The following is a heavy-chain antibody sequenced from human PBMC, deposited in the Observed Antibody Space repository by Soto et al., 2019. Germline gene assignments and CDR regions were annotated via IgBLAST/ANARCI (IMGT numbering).Heavy chain of an antibody. J-gene: IGHJ4*02. CDR1: GYTFTSYG. CDR3: ARESSSSCHDY. CDR2: ISAYNGNT. V-gene: IGHV1-18*01. D-gene: IGHD6-13*01. Sequence: QVQLVQSGAEVKKPGASVKVSCKASGYTFTSYGISWVRQAPGQGLEWMGWISAYNGNTNYAQKLQGRATMTTATSNSTAYMELRSLRAYDTAVYSCARESSSSCHDYWGQGTLVTVSS.